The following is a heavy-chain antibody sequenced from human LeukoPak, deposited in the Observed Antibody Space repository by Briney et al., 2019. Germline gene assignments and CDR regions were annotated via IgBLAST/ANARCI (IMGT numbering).Heavy chain of an antibody. CDR2: IIPIFGTA. D-gene: IGHD1-26*01. CDR3: ARDIMGAEWRGYFDY. J-gene: IGHJ4*02. CDR1: GGTFSSYA. V-gene: IGHV1-69*05. Sequence: SVKVSCKASGGTFSSYAISWVRQAPGQGLEWMGRIIPIFGTANYAQKFQGRVTITTDESTSTAYMELSSLRSEDTAVYYCARDIMGAEWRGYFDYWGQGTLVTVSS.